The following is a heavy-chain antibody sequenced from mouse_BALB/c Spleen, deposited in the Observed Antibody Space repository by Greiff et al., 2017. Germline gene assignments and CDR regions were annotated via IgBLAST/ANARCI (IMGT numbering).Heavy chain of an antibody. Sequence: EVKLVESGGGLVKPGGSLKLSCAASGFTFSDYYMYWVRQTPEKRLEWVATISDGGSYTYYPDSVKGRFTISRDNAKNNLYLQMSSLKSEDTAMYYCAREGYYGSRGWFAYWGQGTLVTVSA. CDR3: AREGYYGSRGWFAY. V-gene: IGHV5-4*02. D-gene: IGHD1-1*01. CDR2: ISDGGSYT. J-gene: IGHJ3*01. CDR1: GFTFSDYY.